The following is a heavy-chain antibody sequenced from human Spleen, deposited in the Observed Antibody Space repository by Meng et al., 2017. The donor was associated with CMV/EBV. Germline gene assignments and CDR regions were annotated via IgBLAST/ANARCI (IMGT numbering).Heavy chain of an antibody. V-gene: IGHV6-1*01. J-gene: IGHJ5*02. CDR3: ARDYSSSWYNWFDP. Sequence: DSVSSNSADWTWIRQSPSRGLEWLGRTYYRSKWYNDYAVSAKSRITINPDTSKNQFSLQLNSVTPEDTAVYYCARDYSSSWYNWFDPWGQGTLVTVSS. CDR1: DSVSSNSAD. D-gene: IGHD6-13*01. CDR2: TYYRSKWYN.